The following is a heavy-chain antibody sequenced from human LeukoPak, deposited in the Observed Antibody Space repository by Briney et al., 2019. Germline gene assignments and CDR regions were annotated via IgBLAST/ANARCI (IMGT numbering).Heavy chain of an antibody. CDR1: GFTFSNHY. J-gene: IGHJ4*02. CDR3: AKDFMATWDYFDY. D-gene: IGHD5-12*01. CDR2: ISSRSSNK. V-gene: IGHV3-11*01. Sequence: GGSLRLSCAASGFTFSNHYMSWIRQAPGKGLVWVSYISSRSSNKYYADSVKGRFTISRDNAKNSLYLQMNSLRAEDTAVYYCAKDFMATWDYFDYWGQGTLVTVSS.